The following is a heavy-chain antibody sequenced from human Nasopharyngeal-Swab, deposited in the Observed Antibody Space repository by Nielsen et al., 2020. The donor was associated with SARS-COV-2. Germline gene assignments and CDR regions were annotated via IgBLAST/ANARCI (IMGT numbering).Heavy chain of an antibody. CDR3: VKGPPAVIHYFDY. V-gene: IGHV3-23*01. CDR2: ISGSGEST. Sequence: GGSLRLSCAASGFTFSSYAMSWVRQAPGKGLEWVSGISGSGESTHYADSVKGRFTISRDNSKNTLYLQMNSLRAEDTAVYYCVKGPPAVIHYFDYWGQGTLVTVSS. J-gene: IGHJ4*02. CDR1: GFTFSSYA. D-gene: IGHD2-21*01.